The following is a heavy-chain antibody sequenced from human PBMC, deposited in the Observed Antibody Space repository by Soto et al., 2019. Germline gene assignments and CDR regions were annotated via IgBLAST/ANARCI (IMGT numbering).Heavy chain of an antibody. CDR2: IYYSGST. Sequence: LSLTCTVSGGSISSGGYYWSWIRQHPGKGREWIGYIYYSGSTYYNPSLKSRVTISVDTSKNQFSLKLSSVTAADTAVYYCASAKHSDGHSFVYYYGSGSYSYFDYWGQGTLVTVSS. J-gene: IGHJ4*02. V-gene: IGHV4-31*03. CDR1: GGSISSGGYY. D-gene: IGHD3-10*01. CDR3: ASAKHSDGHSFVYYYGSGSYSYFDY.